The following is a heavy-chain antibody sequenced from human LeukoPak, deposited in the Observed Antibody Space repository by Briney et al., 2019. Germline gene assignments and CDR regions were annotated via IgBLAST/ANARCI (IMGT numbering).Heavy chain of an antibody. CDR1: GYTFTSYS. Sequence: GGSLRLSCAASGYTFTSYSMSWVRQAPGKGLEWVSFISNSDDTRYYADSVRGRFTISRDDAKNSLYLQMNSLRAEDTAVYYCARDQQQGDAFDIWGQGTMVTVSS. J-gene: IGHJ3*02. CDR3: ARDQQQGDAFDI. V-gene: IGHV3-48*01. D-gene: IGHD6-13*01. CDR2: ISNSDDTR.